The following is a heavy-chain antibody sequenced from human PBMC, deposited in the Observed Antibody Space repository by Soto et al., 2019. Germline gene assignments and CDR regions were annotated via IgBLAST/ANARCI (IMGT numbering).Heavy chain of an antibody. CDR1: GYTFSDYG. J-gene: IGHJ4*02. CDR3: AREPPETPPDY. CDR2: ISSKNVNT. Sequence: QVQLVQSGAYVKKPGASVKVSCKASGYTFSDYGVSWVRQAPGQGLEWMGWISSKNVNTNFAQKFRGRVTMTTDPSTSTVYMELRSLRPDDTAVYYCAREPPETPPDYWGQGTLVTVSS. V-gene: IGHV1-18*01.